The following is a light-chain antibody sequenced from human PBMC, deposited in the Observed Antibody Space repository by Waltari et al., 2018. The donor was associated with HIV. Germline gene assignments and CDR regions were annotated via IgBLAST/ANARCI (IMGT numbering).Light chain of an antibody. CDR3: MIWHSSAWV. CDR1: RGINVDTYR. J-gene: IGLJ3*02. Sequence: QAVLTQPASLSASPGTSASLTCSLRRGINVDTYRIYWYQQKPGSPPQYLLKYKSASDRQQGSGVPSRFSGSKDASANAGILLISGLQSEDEADYYCMIWHSSAWVFGGGTKLTVL. V-gene: IGLV5-45*01. CDR2: YKSASDR.